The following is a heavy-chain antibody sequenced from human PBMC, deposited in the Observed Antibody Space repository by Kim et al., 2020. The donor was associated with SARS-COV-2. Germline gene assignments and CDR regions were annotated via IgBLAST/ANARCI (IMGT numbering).Heavy chain of an antibody. Sequence: SETLSLTCAVYGGSFSGYYWSWIRQPPGKGLEWIGEINHSGSTNYNPSLKSRVTISVDTSKNQFSLKLSSVTAADTAVYYCARAWIAVDDGDYWGQGTLVTVSS. CDR3: ARAWIAVDDGDY. CDR2: INHSGST. D-gene: IGHD6-19*01. J-gene: IGHJ4*02. V-gene: IGHV4-34*01. CDR1: GGSFSGYY.